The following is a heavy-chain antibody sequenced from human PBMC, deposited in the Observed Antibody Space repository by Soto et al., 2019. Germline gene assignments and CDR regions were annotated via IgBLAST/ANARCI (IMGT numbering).Heavy chain of an antibody. D-gene: IGHD3-22*01. CDR2: INHSGST. CDR3: ARGERYYDSSGYYLY. CDR1: GGSFSGYY. V-gene: IGHV4-34*01. Sequence: SETLSLTCAVYGGSFSGYYWSWIRQPPGKGLEWIGEINHSGSTNYNPSLKSRVTISVDTSKNQFSLKLSSVTAADTAVYYCARGERYYDSSGYYLYWGQGTLVTVS. J-gene: IGHJ4*02.